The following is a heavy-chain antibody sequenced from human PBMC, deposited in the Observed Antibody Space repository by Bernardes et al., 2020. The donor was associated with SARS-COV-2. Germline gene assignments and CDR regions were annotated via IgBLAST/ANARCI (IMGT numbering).Heavy chain of an antibody. CDR3: AKAPKSTFGGVRPTDY. D-gene: IGHD3-16*01. V-gene: IGHV3-23*01. J-gene: IGHJ4*02. Sequence: GGSLRLSCAASGFTFSSYAMSWVRQAPGKGLEWVSAISGSGGSTYYADSVKGRFTISRDNSKNTLYLQMNSLRAEDTAVYYCAKAPKSTFGGVRPTDYWGQGTLVTVSS. CDR2: ISGSGGST. CDR1: GFTFSSYA.